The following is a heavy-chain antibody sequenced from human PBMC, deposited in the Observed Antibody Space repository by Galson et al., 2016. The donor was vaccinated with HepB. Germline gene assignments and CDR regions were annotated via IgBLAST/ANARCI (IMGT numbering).Heavy chain of an antibody. J-gene: IGHJ4*02. D-gene: IGHD7-27*01. V-gene: IGHV4-4*02. CDR1: GGSISSNNW. Sequence: SETLSLTCAVSGGSISSNNWWTWVRQSPGKGLEWIGEIYHSGSTNYNPSLKSRVTISIDKSKNQFSLKLTSVTASDTAVYYCAVLGPQRGDYWGQGTLVTGSS. CDR2: IYHSGST. CDR3: AVLGPQRGDY.